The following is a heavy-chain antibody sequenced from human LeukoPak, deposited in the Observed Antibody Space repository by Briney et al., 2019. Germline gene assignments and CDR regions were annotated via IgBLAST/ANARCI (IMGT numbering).Heavy chain of an antibody. CDR3: VRGARYAGDY. J-gene: IGHJ4*02. CDR1: GGSFSGYY. CDR2: INHSGST. V-gene: IGHV4-34*01. D-gene: IGHD2-2*01. Sequence: SETLSLTCAVYGGSFSGYYWSWIRQPPGKGLEWIGEINHSGSTNYNPSLKSRVTISVDTSKNQFSLKLSSVTAADTAVYYCVRGARYAGDYWGQGSLVTVSS.